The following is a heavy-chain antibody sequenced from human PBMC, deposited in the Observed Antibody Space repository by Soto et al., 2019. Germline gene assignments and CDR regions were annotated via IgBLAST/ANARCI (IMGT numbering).Heavy chain of an antibody. Sequence: QLQLQESGPGLVKPSETLSLTCTVSGGSISTSSYYWGWIRQPPGKGLEWIGSIYFSGSTYYNPALKSRVTISVDTSKNQFSLKLSTVTAADTAVYYCARDYDSSGDYWGQGTLVTVSS. CDR2: IYFSGST. V-gene: IGHV4-39*01. J-gene: IGHJ4*02. D-gene: IGHD3-22*01. CDR3: ARDYDSSGDY. CDR1: GGSISTSSYY.